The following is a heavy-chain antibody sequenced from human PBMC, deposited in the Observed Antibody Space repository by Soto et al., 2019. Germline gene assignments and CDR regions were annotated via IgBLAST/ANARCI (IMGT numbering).Heavy chain of an antibody. D-gene: IGHD2-2*01. CDR1: RYTNDCKS. CDR2: ISPDSGGT. CDR3: ARDSGYCTSTSCYYFDS. Sequence: VELRSKEPRYTNDCKSRRWVRQEPRQGLEWMGWISPDSGGTNYAQKFQGRVTMTRDTSISTAYMELSSLRSDDTAVYFCARDSGYCTSTSCYYFDSWGQGTQVTVSS. J-gene: IGHJ4*02. V-gene: IGHV1-2*02.